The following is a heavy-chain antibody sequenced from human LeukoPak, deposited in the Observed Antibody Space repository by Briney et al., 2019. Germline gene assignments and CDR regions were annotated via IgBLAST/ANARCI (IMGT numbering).Heavy chain of an antibody. D-gene: IGHD3-22*01. V-gene: IGHV3-23*01. CDR2: ISGSGADS. Sequence: GGSLRLSCATSGFSFNDYAMNWVRQAPGKGLEWVAGISGSGADSYYADSVKGRFTISRDSSKNTLYLQTDTLRVDDTAVYYCAKGIVVVPMGYWGQGTQVTVSS. CDR3: AKGIVVVPMGY. J-gene: IGHJ4*02. CDR1: GFSFNDYA.